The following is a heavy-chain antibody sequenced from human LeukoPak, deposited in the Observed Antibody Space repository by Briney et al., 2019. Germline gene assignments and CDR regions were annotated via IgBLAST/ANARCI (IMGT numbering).Heavy chain of an antibody. V-gene: IGHV3-7*01. CDR3: ARDSRVRFLEWLAH. CDR2: IKQDGSEK. CDR1: GFTFSSYW. D-gene: IGHD3-3*01. J-gene: IGHJ5*02. Sequence: HPGGSLRLSFAASGFTFSSYWMSWVRQAPGKGLEWVANIKQDGSEKYYVDSVKGRFTISRDNAKNSLYLQMNSLRAEDTAVYYCARDSRVRFLEWLAHWGQGTLVTVSS.